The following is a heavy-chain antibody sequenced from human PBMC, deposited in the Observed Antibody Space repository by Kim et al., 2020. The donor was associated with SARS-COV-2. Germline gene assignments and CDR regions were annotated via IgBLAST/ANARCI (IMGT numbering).Heavy chain of an antibody. D-gene: IGHD3-10*01. V-gene: IGHV3-33*06. CDR2: IWYDGSNK. CDR3: AKEQLIPYYYGSGSYPYYYGMDV. Sequence: GGSLRLSCAASGFTFSSYGMHWVRQAPGKGLEWVAVIWYDGSNKYYADSVKGRFTISRDNSKNTLYLQMNSLRAEDTAVYYCAKEQLIPYYYGSGSYPYYYGMDVWGQGTTVTVSS. J-gene: IGHJ6*02. CDR1: GFTFSSYG.